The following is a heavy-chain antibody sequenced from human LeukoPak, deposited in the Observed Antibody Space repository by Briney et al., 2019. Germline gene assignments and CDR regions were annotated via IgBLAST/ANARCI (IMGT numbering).Heavy chain of an antibody. V-gene: IGHV1-46*01. D-gene: IGHD3-22*01. Sequence: ASVKVSCKACGYTFTSYYMHWVRQAPGQGLEWMGIINPSGGSTSYAQKFQRRVPMTRDTSTSTVHMELSGLRSEDTAGYYWARDSGDSRGYYPPSFDYWGQGTLVTVSS. CDR2: INPSGGST. J-gene: IGHJ4*02. CDR3: ARDSGDSRGYYPPSFDY. CDR1: GYTFTSYY.